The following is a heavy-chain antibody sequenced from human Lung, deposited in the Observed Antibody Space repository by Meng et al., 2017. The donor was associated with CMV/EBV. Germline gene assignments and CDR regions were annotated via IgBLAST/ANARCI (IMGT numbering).Heavy chain of an antibody. CDR1: GWSFSGYY. V-gene: IGHV4-34*01. CDR2: INHSGST. D-gene: IGHD1-26*01. Sequence: GSLRLSCAVYGWSFSGYYRSWIRQPPGKGLEWVGEINHSGSTNYNPSLKSRVTISVDTSKNQFPLKLSSVPAADMAADYSARGCRMGGSYEGLFYYVDYWGQGTLVTVSS. CDR3: ARGCRMGGSYEGLFYYVDY. J-gene: IGHJ4*02.